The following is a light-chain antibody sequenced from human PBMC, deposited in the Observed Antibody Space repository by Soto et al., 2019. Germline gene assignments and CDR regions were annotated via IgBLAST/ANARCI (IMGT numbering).Light chain of an antibody. J-gene: IGKJ5*01. CDR3: QQRHMWPIT. V-gene: IGKV3-11*01. CDR2: DAY. CDR1: QSFRGL. Sequence: EVVLTQSPVTLSLSPGERATLSCRASQSFRGLLVWYQQKPGQAPRLLIYDAYNRATGIPPRFSGSGSGTDFTLTISRLEPEDSAVYYCQQRHMWPITFGQGTRLEIK.